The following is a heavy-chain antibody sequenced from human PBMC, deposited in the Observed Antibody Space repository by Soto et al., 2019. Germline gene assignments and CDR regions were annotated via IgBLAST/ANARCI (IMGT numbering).Heavy chain of an antibody. J-gene: IGHJ6*02. V-gene: IGHV4-30-2*01. CDR1: GGSISSGGYS. CDR2: IYHSGST. Sequence: QLQLQESGSGLVKPSQTLSLTCAVSGGSISSGGYSWSWIRQPPGKGLEWIGYIYHSGSTYYNPSLKSRGTISVDIAKNQFYLKLSSVTAADTAVYYCARGVTTEYYYYGMDVWGQGTTVTVSS. CDR3: ARGVTTEYYYYGMDV.